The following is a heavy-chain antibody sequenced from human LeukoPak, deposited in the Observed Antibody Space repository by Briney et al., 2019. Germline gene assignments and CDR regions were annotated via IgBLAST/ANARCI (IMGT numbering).Heavy chain of an antibody. CDR2: ISAYNGNT. Sequence: ASVKVSCKASGYTFTSYGISWVRQAPGQGLEWMGWISAYNGNTNYAQKLQGRVTMTTDTSTSTAYMELRSLRSDDTAVYYCARVQEQWLDYYYYYYMDVWGKGTTVTVSS. CDR3: ARVQEQWLDYYYYYYMDV. J-gene: IGHJ6*03. D-gene: IGHD6-19*01. V-gene: IGHV1-18*01. CDR1: GYTFTSYG.